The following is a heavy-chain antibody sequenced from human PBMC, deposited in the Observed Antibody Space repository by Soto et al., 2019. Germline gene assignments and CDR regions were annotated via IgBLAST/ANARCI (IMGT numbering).Heavy chain of an antibody. CDR1: GYSFTSYW. D-gene: IGHD3-3*02. V-gene: IGHV5-51*01. Sequence: GESLKISCKGSGYSFTSYWIGWVRQMPGKGLEWMGIIYPGDSDTRYSPSFQGQVTISADKSISTAYLQWSSLKASDTAMYYCARGAKAFHFWSGYYPKDYFDYWGQGTLVTVSS. J-gene: IGHJ4*02. CDR3: ARGAKAFHFWSGYYPKDYFDY. CDR2: IYPGDSDT.